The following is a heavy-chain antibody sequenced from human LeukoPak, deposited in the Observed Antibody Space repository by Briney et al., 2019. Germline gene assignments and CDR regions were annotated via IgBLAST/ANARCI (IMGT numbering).Heavy chain of an antibody. D-gene: IGHD4/OR15-4a*01. CDR1: GFTFSSCS. V-gene: IGHV3-48*01. J-gene: IGHJ4*02. CDR3: ARDLSDYGATRSDF. Sequence: QSGGTLRLSCAASGFTFSSCSMNWVRQAPGKGLDWVSYISSSSTTIYYADSVKGRFTISRDNAKNSLYLQMNSLRAEDTAVYYCARDLSDYGATRSDFCGQGTLVTVSS. CDR2: ISSSSTTI.